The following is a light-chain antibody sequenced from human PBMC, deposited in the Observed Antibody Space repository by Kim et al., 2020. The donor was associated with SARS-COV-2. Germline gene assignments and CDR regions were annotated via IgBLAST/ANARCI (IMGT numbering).Light chain of an antibody. Sequence: EIVLTQFPGTLSLSPGERATLSCRASQSVDSLFLAWYHQRPRQAPRLLIYGASDRATGIPDRFRGSGSGTDFTLTITSLEPEDFAVYYCQQSDSSFRTFGQGTKVDIK. J-gene: IGKJ1*01. CDR2: GAS. V-gene: IGKV3-20*01. CDR1: QSVDSLF. CDR3: QQSDSSFRT.